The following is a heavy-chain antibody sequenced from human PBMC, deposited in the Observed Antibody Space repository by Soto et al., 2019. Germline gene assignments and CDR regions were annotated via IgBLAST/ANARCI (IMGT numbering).Heavy chain of an antibody. CDR2: ISDNGANT. CDR1: GFTFSNYA. V-gene: IGHV3-23*01. J-gene: IGHJ4*02. D-gene: IGHD6-25*01. Sequence: RLSCIASGFTFSNYAMSWVRQAPGKGLEWVSTISDNGANTFIGDSMKDHFDISRDNSKNTVFLHLSTVRAEDTAIYYCARAIGADFFDYWGQGTPVTVSS. CDR3: ARAIGADFFDY.